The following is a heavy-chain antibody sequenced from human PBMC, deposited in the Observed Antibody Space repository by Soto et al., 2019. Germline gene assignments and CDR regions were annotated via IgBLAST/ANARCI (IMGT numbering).Heavy chain of an antibody. Sequence: XESLRVSWKCSGYSFTSHWIALVLQMPGKGLEWMGIIYPGDSDTRYSPSFEGQVTMSGDKSISTAYVQWNSLRASDTAMYYCARMDSYGYTIDYSGQGSLVTAPQ. D-gene: IGHD5-18*01. V-gene: IGHV5-51*01. J-gene: IGHJ4*02. CDR3: ARMDSYGYTIDY. CDR1: GYSFTSHW. CDR2: IYPGDSDT.